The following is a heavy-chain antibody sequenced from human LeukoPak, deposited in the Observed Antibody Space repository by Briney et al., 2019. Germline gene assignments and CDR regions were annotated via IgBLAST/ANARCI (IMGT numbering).Heavy chain of an antibody. CDR3: ARDSVTSYDYVDYVFDY. CDR2: INPNSGGT. D-gene: IGHD4-17*01. V-gene: IGHV1-2*02. Sequence: GASVKVSCKASGYTFTGYYMHWVRQAPGQGLEWMGWINPNSGGTDYAQKFQGRVTMTRDTSISTAYMELSRLRSDDTSVYDCARDSVTSYDYVDYVFDYWGQGTLVTVSS. J-gene: IGHJ4*02. CDR1: GYTFTGYY.